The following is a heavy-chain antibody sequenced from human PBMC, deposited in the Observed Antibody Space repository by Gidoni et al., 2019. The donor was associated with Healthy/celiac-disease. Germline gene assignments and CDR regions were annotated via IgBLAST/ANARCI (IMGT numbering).Heavy chain of an antibody. CDR1: GFTFSSYA. D-gene: IGHD2-15*01. Sequence: EVQLLESGGGLVQPGGSLRLSCAASGFTFSSYAMSWVRQAPGKGLEWVSAISGSGGSTYYADSVKGRFTTSRDNSKNTLYLQMNSLRAEDTAVYYCAKDQDIVVVVAATDWFDPWGQGTLVTVSS. V-gene: IGHV3-23*01. CDR2: ISGSGGST. J-gene: IGHJ5*02. CDR3: AKDQDIVVVVAATDWFDP.